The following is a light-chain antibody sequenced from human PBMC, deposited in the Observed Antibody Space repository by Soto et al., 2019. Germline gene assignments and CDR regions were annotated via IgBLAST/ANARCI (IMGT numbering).Light chain of an antibody. J-gene: IGLJ2*01. CDR3: CSYAGSSTVV. CDR2: EVS. V-gene: IGLV2-23*02. Sequence: QSALTQPASVSGSPGQSITISCTGTTSVVGSYNLVSWYQQHPGKAPKLMIYEVSKRPSGVSNRFSGSKSGNTASLTISGLEADDEADYCCCSYAGSSTVVFGGGTKLTVL. CDR1: TSVVGSYNL.